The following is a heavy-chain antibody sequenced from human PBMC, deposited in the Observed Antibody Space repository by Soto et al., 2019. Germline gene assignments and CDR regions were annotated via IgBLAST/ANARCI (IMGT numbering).Heavy chain of an antibody. Sequence: QVQLVQSGAEVKKPGSSVKVSCKASGGTFSNYTITWVLQAPGQGLEWMGRLIPILGLANYAQKFRGRVTITADKSTTTAYMELRSLRSEDTAMYYCARFKLGEDYWGQGTLVTVSS. J-gene: IGHJ4*02. CDR1: GGTFSNYT. D-gene: IGHD3-16*01. CDR2: LIPILGLA. CDR3: ARFKLGEDY. V-gene: IGHV1-69*02.